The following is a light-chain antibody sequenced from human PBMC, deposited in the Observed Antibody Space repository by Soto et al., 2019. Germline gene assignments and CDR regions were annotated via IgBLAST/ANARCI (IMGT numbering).Light chain of an antibody. CDR3: QQGYKTPYT. V-gene: IGKV1-39*01. J-gene: IGKJ2*01. Sequence: EIQMTQSPSSLSASVGDIVTITCRASQTIGNDLNWYQQKPGKAPKLLVYGTSSLQSGVPSRFSGRGSGTDFTLTINSLQPDDFAVYYCQQGYKTPYTFGRGTKVDIQ. CDR2: GTS. CDR1: QTIGND.